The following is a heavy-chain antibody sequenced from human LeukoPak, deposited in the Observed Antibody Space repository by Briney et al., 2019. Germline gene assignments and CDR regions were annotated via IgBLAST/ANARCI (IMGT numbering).Heavy chain of an antibody. J-gene: IGHJ3*02. Sequence: PSETLSLTCAVSGGSFSDYQWNWIRQSPGKGLEWLGEISHSGTTTYNPSLKSRVTISIDTSKNQFSLKLRSVTAADTAVYYCARDRRFLSWALADAFDIWGQGTMVTVSS. CDR3: ARDRRFLSWALADAFDI. V-gene: IGHV4-34*01. CDR1: GGSFSDYQ. D-gene: IGHD6-13*01. CDR2: ISHSGTT.